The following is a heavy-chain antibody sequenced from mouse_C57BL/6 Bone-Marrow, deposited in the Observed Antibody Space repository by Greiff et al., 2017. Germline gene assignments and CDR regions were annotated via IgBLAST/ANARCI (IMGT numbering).Heavy chain of an antibody. J-gene: IGHJ1*03. CDR3: ARGVFSYWYFDV. V-gene: IGHV1-81*01. CDR2: IYPRSGNT. CDR1: GYTFTSYG. Sequence: VMLVESGAELARPGASVKLSCTASGYTFTSYGISWVKQRTGQGLEWIGEIYPRSGNTYYNEKFKGKATLTADKSSSTAYMELRSLTSEDSAVYFCARGVFSYWYFDVWGTGTTVTVSS.